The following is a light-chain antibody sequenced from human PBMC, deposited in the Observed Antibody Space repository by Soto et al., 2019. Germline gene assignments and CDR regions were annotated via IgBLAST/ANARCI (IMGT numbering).Light chain of an antibody. CDR2: HVS. CDR1: GTDVGQYNY. Sequence: QSVLTQPPSASGSPGQSVTISCTGAGTDVGQYNYVSWYQQHPGKAPKLLIHHVSRRPSGVPARFSGSKSGTSASLVISGLRSEDEADYHCATWDDDVSGVVFGGGTKLTVL. V-gene: IGLV2-8*01. J-gene: IGLJ2*01. CDR3: ATWDDDVSGVV.